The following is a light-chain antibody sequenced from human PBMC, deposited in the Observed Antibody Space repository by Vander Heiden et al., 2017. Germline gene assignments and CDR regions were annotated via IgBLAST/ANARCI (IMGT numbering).Light chain of an antibody. V-gene: IGKV1-5*03. J-gene: IGKJ3*01. CDR2: KAS. CDR3: QQYLSYPFI. Sequence: DIQMTQSPSPLSASVGDRVTITCRASQSIGTSLGWYQQKPGKAPKVLIYKASSLESGVPSRFSGSGPGTEFTLTISSLQPDDSATYYCQQYLSYPFIFGPGTKVNIK. CDR1: QSIGTS.